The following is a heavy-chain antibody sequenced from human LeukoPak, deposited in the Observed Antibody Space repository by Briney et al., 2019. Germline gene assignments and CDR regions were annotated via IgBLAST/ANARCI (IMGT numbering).Heavy chain of an antibody. V-gene: IGHV1-18*01. J-gene: IGHJ4*02. CDR3: ARDDHYSGSYSFDY. D-gene: IGHD1-26*01. CDR1: GYTFTSYG. CDR2: ISAYNGNT. Sequence: GASVKVSCKASGYTFTSYGISWVRQAPGQGLEWMGWISAYNGNTNYAQKLQGRVTMTTDTSTSTAYMELRSLRSDDTAVYYCARDDHYSGSYSFDYWGQGTLVTVSS.